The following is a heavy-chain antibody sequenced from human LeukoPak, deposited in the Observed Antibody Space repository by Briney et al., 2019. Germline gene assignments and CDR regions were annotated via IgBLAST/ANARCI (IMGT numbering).Heavy chain of an antibody. V-gene: IGHV3-48*03. J-gene: IGHJ4*02. Sequence: GGSLRLSCAASGFTSSSYEMNWVRQAPGKGLEWVSCISSSGSHIYYGDSVKGRFTISRDNAKNSLHLQMNSLRAEDTAVYYCARSLSSNWPFDYWGQGTLDTVSS. CDR1: GFTSSSYE. D-gene: IGHD6-13*01. CDR2: ISSSGSHI. CDR3: ARSLSSNWPFDY.